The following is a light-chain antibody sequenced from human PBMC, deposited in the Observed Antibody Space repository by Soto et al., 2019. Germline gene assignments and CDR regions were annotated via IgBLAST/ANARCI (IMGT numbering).Light chain of an antibody. CDR3: QQSYTTASIT. Sequence: DIQMTQSPSSLSASVGDRVTITCRASQSISRNLNWYQHKPGKAPKLLIYAASSLQNGVPSRFSGGGSGTELTLSISSLQPEDFETYYCQQSYTTASITFGQGTRLEIK. CDR1: QSISRN. J-gene: IGKJ5*01. CDR2: AAS. V-gene: IGKV1-39*01.